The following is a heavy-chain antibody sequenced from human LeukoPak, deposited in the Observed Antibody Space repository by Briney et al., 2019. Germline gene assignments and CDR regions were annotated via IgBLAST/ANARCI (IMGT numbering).Heavy chain of an antibody. V-gene: IGHV1-2*02. CDR3: ARDARLWGHFPYYDSDGYFPAAFDM. J-gene: IGHJ3*02. Sequence: ASVKVSCKASGYTFTGYYMVWVRQAPGQGLEWMGWINPKTGDTNSAQEFQGRVTMTRDTSISTAYMELRRLRSDDTAVYYCARDARLWGHFPYYDSDGYFPAAFDMWGQGTMVTISS. CDR2: INPKTGDT. D-gene: IGHD3-22*01. CDR1: GYTFTGYY.